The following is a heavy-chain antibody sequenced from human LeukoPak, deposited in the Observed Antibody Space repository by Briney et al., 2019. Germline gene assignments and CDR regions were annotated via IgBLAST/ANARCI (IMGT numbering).Heavy chain of an antibody. V-gene: IGHV3-30*18. D-gene: IGHD6-13*01. CDR3: AKAPGYSSSPPGY. CDR2: ISYDGSNK. CDR1: GFTFSSFG. Sequence: GGSLRLSCAASGFTFSSFGIHWVRQAPGKGLDWVAVISYDGSNKYYADSVKGRFTISRDNSKNTLYLQMNSLRAEDTAVYYCAKAPGYSSSPPGYWGQGTLVTVSS. J-gene: IGHJ4*02.